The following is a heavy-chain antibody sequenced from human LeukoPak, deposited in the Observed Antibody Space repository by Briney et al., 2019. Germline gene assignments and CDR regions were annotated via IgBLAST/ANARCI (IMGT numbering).Heavy chain of an antibody. J-gene: IGHJ4*02. D-gene: IGHD7-27*01. CDR1: GFTFDDYA. Sequence: PGGSLRLSCAASGFTFDDYAMHWVRQAPGKGLEWVSGISWNSGSIGYADSVKGRFTISRDNAKNSLYLQMNSLRAEDTALYYCAKSWGSDTGGFDYWGQGTLVTVSS. V-gene: IGHV3-9*01. CDR2: ISWNSGSI. CDR3: AKSWGSDTGGFDY.